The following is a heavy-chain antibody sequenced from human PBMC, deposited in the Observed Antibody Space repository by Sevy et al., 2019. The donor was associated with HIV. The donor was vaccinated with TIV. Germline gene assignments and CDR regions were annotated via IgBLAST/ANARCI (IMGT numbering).Heavy chain of an antibody. V-gene: IGHV3-30*18. D-gene: IGHD6-13*01. J-gene: IGHJ4*02. Sequence: QLGGSMILSCAASGLTFDTYGMHWVRQTPGKGLEGVAVISSEGNTKYYGDSVKGRFTVSRDNSKSILYLQMNSLRAEDTAIYFCAKDSGYTINWYPGFWGQGTLVTVSS. CDR2: ISSEGNTK. CDR1: GLTFDTYG. CDR3: AKDSGYTINWYPGF.